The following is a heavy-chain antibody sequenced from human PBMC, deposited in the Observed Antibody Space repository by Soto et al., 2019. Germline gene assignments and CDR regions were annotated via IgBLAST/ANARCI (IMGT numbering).Heavy chain of an antibody. CDR1: GGSISSGDYY. CDR3: ARSGHTYPSLPPYYYYFAMDV. CDR2: IYYSGST. D-gene: IGHD1-26*01. Sequence: LSLTFTVSGGSISSGDYYWSWIRQPPGKGLEWIGYIYYSGSTYYNPSLKSRVTISVDTSKNQFSLKLSSVTAADTAVYYCARSGHTYPSLPPYYYYFAMDVWGQGTTVTVSS. V-gene: IGHV4-30-4*01. J-gene: IGHJ6*02.